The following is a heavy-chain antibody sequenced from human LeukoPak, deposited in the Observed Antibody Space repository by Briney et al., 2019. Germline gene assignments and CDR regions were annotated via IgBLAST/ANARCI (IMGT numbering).Heavy chain of an antibody. V-gene: IGHV4-38-2*02. Sequence: PSETLSLTCTVSADSISSGYYWGWIRQPPGKGLEWIGSIYHSGSTYYNPSLKSRVTISVDTSKNQFSLKLSSVTAADTAVYFCARDPVGATRYFDLWGRGTLVTVSS. CDR3: ARDPVGATRYFDL. D-gene: IGHD1-26*01. J-gene: IGHJ2*01. CDR1: ADSISSGYY. CDR2: IYHSGST.